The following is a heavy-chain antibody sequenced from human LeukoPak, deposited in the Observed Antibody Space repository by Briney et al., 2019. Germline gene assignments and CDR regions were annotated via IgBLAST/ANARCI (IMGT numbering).Heavy chain of an antibody. CDR3: ARGADHGGSYYPD. V-gene: IGHV3-74*01. Sequence: GGSLRLSCAASGFRFSNSWMYWIRQGPGKGPVWVSRMKTDGTRIEYADSVKGRFTISRDNAKNTLFLQMSSLRVEDTAVYYCARGADHGGSYYPDWGQGTRVTVSS. J-gene: IGHJ4*02. CDR2: MKTDGTRI. CDR1: GFRFSNSW. D-gene: IGHD3-10*01.